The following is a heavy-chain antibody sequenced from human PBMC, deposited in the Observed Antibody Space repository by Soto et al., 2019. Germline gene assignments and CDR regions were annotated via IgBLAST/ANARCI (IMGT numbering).Heavy chain of an antibody. D-gene: IGHD2-21*02. V-gene: IGHV1-3*05. CDR3: ARSIVVVTALDY. CDR2: INAGNGNT. J-gene: IGHJ4*02. Sequence: QVKLVQSGAEEKKPGASVKVSCKASGYTFTSYAMHWVRQAPGQRLEWMGWINAGNGNTKYSQKFQGRVTITRDTAASSPYMELSSLRSEDTAVYYCARSIVVVTALDYWGQGTLVTVSS. CDR1: GYTFTSYA.